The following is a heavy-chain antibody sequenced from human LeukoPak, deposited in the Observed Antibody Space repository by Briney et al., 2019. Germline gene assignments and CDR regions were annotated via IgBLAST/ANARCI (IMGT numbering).Heavy chain of an antibody. CDR2: INPNSGGT. V-gene: IGHV1-2*06. J-gene: IGHJ4*02. CDR3: ARVGAAAGTGVDY. CDR1: GYTFTGYY. D-gene: IGHD6-13*01. Sequence: ASVKVSCKASGYTFTGYYMHWVRQAPGQGLEWMGRINPNSGGTNHAQKFQARVTMTRDTSISTAYMELSRLRSDDTAVYYCARVGAAAGTGVDYWGQGTLVTVSS.